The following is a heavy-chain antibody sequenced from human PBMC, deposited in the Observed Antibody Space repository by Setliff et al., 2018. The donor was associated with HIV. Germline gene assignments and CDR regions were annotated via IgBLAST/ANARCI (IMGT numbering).Heavy chain of an antibody. Sequence: HPGGSLRLSCAASGFKFRSYWMSWVRQAPGKGLEWVANIKQDGSGKYYVDSVKGRFTISRDNAKNSLHLQMNSLRAEDTAVYYCARVWSPLYYYDSSGYPGAFDIWGQGTMVTVSS. CDR1: GFKFRSYW. CDR2: IKQDGSGK. J-gene: IGHJ3*02. D-gene: IGHD3-22*01. V-gene: IGHV3-7*01. CDR3: ARVWSPLYYYDSSGYPGAFDI.